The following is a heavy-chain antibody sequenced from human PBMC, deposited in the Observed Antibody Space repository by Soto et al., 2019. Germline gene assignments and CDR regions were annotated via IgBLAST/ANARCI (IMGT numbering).Heavy chain of an antibody. CDR3: AKDEYCSSTSCYPYYYYYGMDV. CDR1: GFTFSSYA. V-gene: IGHV3-23*01. Sequence: PGGSLRLSCAASGFTFSSYAMSWVRQAPGKGLEWVSAISGSGGSTYYADSVKGRFTISRDNSKNTLYLQMNSLRAEDTAVYYCAKDEYCSSTSCYPYYYYYGMDVWGQGTTVTAP. CDR2: ISGSGGST. J-gene: IGHJ6*02. D-gene: IGHD2-2*01.